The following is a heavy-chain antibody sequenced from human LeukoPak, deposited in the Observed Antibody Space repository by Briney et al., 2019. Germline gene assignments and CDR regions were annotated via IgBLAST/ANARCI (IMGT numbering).Heavy chain of an antibody. V-gene: IGHV3-21*01. Sequence: GGSLRLSCAASGFSFSNCSMNWVRQAPGKGLEWVSSTSSSSTYIYYADSLEGRFTISRDNVRNSLYLQMNSLRAEDTAVYYCAGDYGGNLAFDIWGQGTMVTVSS. J-gene: IGHJ3*02. D-gene: IGHD4-23*01. CDR2: TSSSSTYI. CDR1: GFSFSNCS. CDR3: AGDYGGNLAFDI.